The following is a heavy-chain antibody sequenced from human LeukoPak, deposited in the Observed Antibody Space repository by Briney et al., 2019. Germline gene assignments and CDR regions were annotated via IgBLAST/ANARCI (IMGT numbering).Heavy chain of an antibody. CDR2: IYHSGST. V-gene: IGHV4-4*02. CDR1: GDSISSSNW. CDR3: ARNRMVRGVINPLDY. Sequence: PSETLSLTCAVSGDSISSSNWWNWVRQPPGKGLEWIGEIYHSGSTHYNPSLKSRITISVDKSKNQFSLKLSSVTAADTAVYYCARNRMVRGVINPLDYWGQGTLVTVSS. J-gene: IGHJ4*02. D-gene: IGHD3-10*01.